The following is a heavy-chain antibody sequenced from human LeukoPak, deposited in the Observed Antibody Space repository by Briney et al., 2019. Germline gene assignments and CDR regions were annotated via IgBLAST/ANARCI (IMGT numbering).Heavy chain of an antibody. J-gene: IGHJ4*02. V-gene: IGHV3-33*06. Sequence: GGSLRLSCAASGFTFSSYSMHWVRQAPGKGLEWVAVIWYDGSKKYYADSVKGRFTISRDNSKNTLYLQMNSLRAEDTAVYYCAKRTRPEYCSGTSCSDSFDYWGQGTLVTVSS. D-gene: IGHD2-2*01. CDR3: AKRTRPEYCSGTSCSDSFDY. CDR2: IWYDGSKK. CDR1: GFTFSSYS.